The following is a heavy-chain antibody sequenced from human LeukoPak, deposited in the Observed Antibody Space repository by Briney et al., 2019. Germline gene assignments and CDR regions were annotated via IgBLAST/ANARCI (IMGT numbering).Heavy chain of an antibody. V-gene: IGHV3-30*02. CDR1: GFTFSSYG. Sequence: GGSLRLSCAASGFTFSSYGMHWVRQAPGKGLEWVAFIRYDGTEKYYTDSVKGRFTISRDNSKNTLHLQMGGLRPDDTAVYYCARVVIAARPHWFDPWGQGTLVTVSS. D-gene: IGHD6-6*01. CDR2: IRYDGTEK. J-gene: IGHJ5*02. CDR3: ARVVIAARPHWFDP.